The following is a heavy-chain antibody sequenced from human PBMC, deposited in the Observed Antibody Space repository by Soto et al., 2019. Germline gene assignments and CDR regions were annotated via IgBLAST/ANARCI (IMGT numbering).Heavy chain of an antibody. D-gene: IGHD5-12*01. CDR1: GFTVSSNY. Sequence: GGSLRLSCAASGFTVSSNYMSWVRQAPGKGLEWVSVIYSGGSTYYADSVKGRFTISRHNSKNTLYLQMNSLRAEDTAVYYCARGHSGYDKDYYYYMDVWGKGTTVTVSS. CDR2: IYSGGST. CDR3: ARGHSGYDKDYYYYMDV. J-gene: IGHJ6*03. V-gene: IGHV3-53*04.